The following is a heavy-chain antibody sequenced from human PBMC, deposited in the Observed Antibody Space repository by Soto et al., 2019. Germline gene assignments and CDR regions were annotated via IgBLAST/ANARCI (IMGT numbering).Heavy chain of an antibody. Sequence: PGGSLRLSCAGSGYDFGGFWMHWVRQAPGKGLVWVSRIDNGGTNTVYADAVKGRFTISRDNAKNTLYLRMNSLRAEDTAVYYCAKDRGRPDAFNIWGQGTRVTVS. V-gene: IGHV3-74*01. D-gene: IGHD3-10*01. CDR3: AKDRGRPDAFNI. J-gene: IGHJ3*02. CDR1: GYDFGGFW. CDR2: IDNGGTNT.